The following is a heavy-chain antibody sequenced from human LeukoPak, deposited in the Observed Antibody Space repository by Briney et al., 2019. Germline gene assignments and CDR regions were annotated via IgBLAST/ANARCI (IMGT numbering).Heavy chain of an antibody. CDR3: ARQGGSSSGFDP. V-gene: IGHV4-59*08. Sequence: SETLSLTCTVSGGSISSYYWSWIRQPPGKGLEWIGYIYYSGSTNYNPSLKSRVTISVDTSKNQSSLKLSSVTAADTAVYYCARQGGSSSGFDPWGQGTLVTVSS. J-gene: IGHJ5*02. CDR1: GGSISSYY. D-gene: IGHD6-6*01. CDR2: IYYSGST.